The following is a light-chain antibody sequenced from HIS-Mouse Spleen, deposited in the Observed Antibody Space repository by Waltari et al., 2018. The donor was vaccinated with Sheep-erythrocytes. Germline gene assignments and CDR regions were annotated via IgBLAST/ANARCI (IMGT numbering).Light chain of an antibody. CDR1: QSLLHSNGYNY. V-gene: IGKV2-28*01. CDR3: MQALQTPRT. J-gene: IGKJ1*01. Sequence: DIVMTQSPLSLPVTPGEPAAIPCRSSQSLLHSNGYNYLDWYLQKPGQPPKLLIYLGSNRASGVPDRFSGSGSGTDFTLKISRVEAEDVGVYYCMQALQTPRTFGQGTKVEIK. CDR2: LGS.